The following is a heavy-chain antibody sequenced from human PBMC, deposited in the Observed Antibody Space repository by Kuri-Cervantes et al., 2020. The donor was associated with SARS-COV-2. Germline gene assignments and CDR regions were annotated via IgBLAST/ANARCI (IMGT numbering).Heavy chain of an antibody. J-gene: IGHJ4*02. CDR2: IYWDDDK. V-gene: IGHV2-5*05. Sequence: SGPTLVKPTQTLTLTCTFSGFSLSTSGVGVGWIRQPPGKALEWLALIYWDDDKRYGPSLKSRLTITKDTSKNQVVLTMTNMDPVDTATYYCAHTGYMTNNFDYWGQGTLVTASS. CDR1: GFSLSTSGVG. D-gene: IGHD1-1*01. CDR3: AHTGYMTNNFDY.